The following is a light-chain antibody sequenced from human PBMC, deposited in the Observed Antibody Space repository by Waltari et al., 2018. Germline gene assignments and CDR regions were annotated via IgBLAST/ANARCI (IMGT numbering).Light chain of an antibody. Sequence: QSLLTPPPSASGPPRHNFTVSCSGCSSIIRTTHVSWYQQFPGAAPKHLIYYNDQRPSGAPDRFSASKSGTSASLAITGRRAEDEADYYCAAWDNSLNSPVFGSGTKLTVL. CDR2: YND. J-gene: IGLJ6*01. CDR3: AAWDNSLNSPV. V-gene: IGLV1-47*02. CDR1: SSIIRTTH.